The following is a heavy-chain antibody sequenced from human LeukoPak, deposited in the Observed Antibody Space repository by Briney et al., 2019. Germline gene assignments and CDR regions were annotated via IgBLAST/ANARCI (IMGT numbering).Heavy chain of an antibody. Sequence: GGSLRLSCAASGFTFSSYAMSWVRQAPGKGLEWVSAISGSGGSTYYADSVKGRFIISRDNSKNTLYLQMNSLRAEDTAIYYCAKDQYSSSWYSYYYYYMDVWGKGTTVTISS. J-gene: IGHJ6*03. CDR1: GFTFSSYA. CDR3: AKDQYSSSWYSYYYYYMDV. CDR2: ISGSGGST. V-gene: IGHV3-23*01. D-gene: IGHD6-13*01.